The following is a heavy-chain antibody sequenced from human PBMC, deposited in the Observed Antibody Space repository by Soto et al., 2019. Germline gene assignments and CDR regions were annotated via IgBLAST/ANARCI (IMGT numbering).Heavy chain of an antibody. J-gene: IGHJ4*02. CDR1: SGSITSSNW. V-gene: IGHV4-4*02. CDR3: ASHLIMPGTRGVDY. CDR2: IHHGGST. D-gene: IGHD6-13*01. Sequence: QVQLQESGPGLVEPSGTLSLTCAISSGSITSSNWWSWVPQPPGKGLGWIGDIHHGGSTNYTPSLESRLTIPVDRSENQLAPRLNCVTAAASAVYFCASHLIMPGTRGVDYWGQGSLVTVSS.